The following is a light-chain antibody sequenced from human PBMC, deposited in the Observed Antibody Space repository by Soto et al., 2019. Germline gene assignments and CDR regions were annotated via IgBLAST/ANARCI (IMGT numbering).Light chain of an antibody. J-gene: IGKJ4*01. CDR2: DAS. CDR1: QDINSH. Sequence: DIQMTQSPSSLSAYVGDRVTITCQASQDINSHLIWYQQKPGKVPKVLIYDASNLETGVPSRFSGSGSVTDFAFTISSLQPEDIATYYCQQYDSLPLTFGGGTKVHI. V-gene: IGKV1-33*01. CDR3: QQYDSLPLT.